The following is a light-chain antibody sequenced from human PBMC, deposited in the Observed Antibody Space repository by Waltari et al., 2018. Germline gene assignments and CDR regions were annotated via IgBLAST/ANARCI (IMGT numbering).Light chain of an antibody. Sequence: QSALTQPASVSGSPGQSITISCTGPTSDVGSYDYVSWYQQSPGKAPKLLIYEVNNRPSGVSSRFSGSKSGNTASLTISGLQADDEADYYCSSYRSTSTLYVFGTGTKVTVL. CDR3: SSYRSTSTLYV. CDR2: EVN. J-gene: IGLJ1*01. V-gene: IGLV2-14*01. CDR1: TSDVGSYDY.